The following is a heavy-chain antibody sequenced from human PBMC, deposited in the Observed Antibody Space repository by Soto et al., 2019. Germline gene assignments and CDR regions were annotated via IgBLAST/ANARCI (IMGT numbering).Heavy chain of an antibody. CDR3: ARSNWNFPFDS. CDR2: IYYTGTT. D-gene: IGHD1-7*01. J-gene: IGHJ4*02. Sequence: ASETLSLTCTISGGSISSFYWNWIRQAPGKGLEWIGYIYYTGTTNYNPSLKSRVTMSLDTSKDQFSLNLTSVTAADTAVYYCARSNWNFPFDSWGQGTLVTVSS. CDR1: GGSISSFY. V-gene: IGHV4-59*01.